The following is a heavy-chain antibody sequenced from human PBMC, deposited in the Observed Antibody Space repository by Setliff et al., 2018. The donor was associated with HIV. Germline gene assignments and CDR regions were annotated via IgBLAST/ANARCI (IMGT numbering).Heavy chain of an antibody. CDR3: AKGGYSYGYAAEFNFDY. D-gene: IGHD5-18*01. Sequence: SETLSLTCSVSDDSISTINYWWGWIRQSPGKGPEWIAIIFYTGSTHYNPSLKSRFTISRDNAKNSLYLQMNSLRTEDTAFYYCAKGGYSYGYAAEFNFDYWGQGTLVTVSS. V-gene: IGHV4-39*02. J-gene: IGHJ4*02. CDR2: IFYTGST. CDR1: DDSISTINYW.